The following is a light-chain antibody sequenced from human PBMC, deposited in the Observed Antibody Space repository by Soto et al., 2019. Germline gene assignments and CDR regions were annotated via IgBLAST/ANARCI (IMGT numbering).Light chain of an antibody. CDR3: QQDGSSPT. J-gene: IGKJ5*01. Sequence: EIVLTQSPGTLSLFPGERATLSCRASQSLITRYLAWYQQKPGQAPRLLIYGASSRATGIPDRFSGSGSGTDFTLTISRLEPEDFALYYCQQDGSSPTFGQGTRLEIK. CDR2: GAS. CDR1: QSLITRY. V-gene: IGKV3-20*01.